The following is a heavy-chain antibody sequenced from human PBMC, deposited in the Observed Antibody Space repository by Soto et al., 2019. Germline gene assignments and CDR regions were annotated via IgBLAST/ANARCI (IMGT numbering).Heavy chain of an antibody. J-gene: IGHJ6*01. CDR1: GIPFIDAW. V-gene: IGHV3-15*01. CDR2: IKSKGSGGTT. CDR3: NGNAHYFHGMAV. D-gene: IGHD1-1*01. Sequence: EVQLVESGGGLVQPGGSLSLSCALSGIPFIDAWMSWVRQAPGKGLEWVGRIKSKGSGGTTDYAVPVQGRFTISREESKNTMYLEMNRLKAEDTAVYYCNGNAHYFHGMAVWGQEATVTVSS.